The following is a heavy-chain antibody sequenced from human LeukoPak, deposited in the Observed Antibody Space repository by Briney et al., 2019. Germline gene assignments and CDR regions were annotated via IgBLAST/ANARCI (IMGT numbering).Heavy chain of an antibody. D-gene: IGHD3-9*01. Sequence: PGGSLRLSCAASGFTFSSYWMSWVRQAPGKGLEWVANIKQDGSEKYYVDSVKGRFTISRDNAKNSLYLQMNSLRAEDTAVYYCARGYLRYFDWLYAFDIWGQGTMVTASS. CDR3: ARGYLRYFDWLYAFDI. CDR1: GFTFSSYW. CDR2: IKQDGSEK. V-gene: IGHV3-7*01. J-gene: IGHJ3*02.